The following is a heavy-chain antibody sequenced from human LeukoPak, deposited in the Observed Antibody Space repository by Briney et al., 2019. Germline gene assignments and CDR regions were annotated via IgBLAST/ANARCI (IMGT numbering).Heavy chain of an antibody. Sequence: GGSLRLSCAASGFTFNDYSMSWIRQAPGKGLEWLSYINIGGTNSHYADSVKDTITISRYNAKKSLYLEMNNLRATDTDVYYCAADCSGFYTWGQGVLVTVSS. CDR2: INIGGTNS. J-gene: IGHJ5*02. CDR1: GFTFNDYS. V-gene: IGHV3-11*01. CDR3: AADCSGFYT. D-gene: IGHD2-21*01.